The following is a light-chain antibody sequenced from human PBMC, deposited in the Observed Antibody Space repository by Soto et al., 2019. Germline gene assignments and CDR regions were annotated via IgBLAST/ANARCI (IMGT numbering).Light chain of an antibody. CDR1: SGHSSYA. CDR2: LNSDGSH. Sequence: QPVLTQSPSASASLGASVKLTCTLSSGHSSYAIAWHQQQPAKGPRYLMKLNSDGSHSKGDGIPDRFSGSSSGAERYLTISCLQSEDEADYYCQTWGAGFWVFGGGTKLAVL. V-gene: IGLV4-69*01. CDR3: QTWGAGFWV. J-gene: IGLJ3*02.